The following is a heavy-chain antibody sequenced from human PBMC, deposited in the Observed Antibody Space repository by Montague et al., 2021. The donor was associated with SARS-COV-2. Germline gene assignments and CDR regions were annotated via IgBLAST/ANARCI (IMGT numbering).Heavy chain of an antibody. Sequence: SETLSLTCTVSGGSLSPYYWFWIRQPPGKGLEWIGHIYCSGSTNYNPSLESRVTISVDTSKNQFSLKLSSVTAADTAVYYCARHTSERITMVQAFDIWGQGTMVTVSS. CDR1: GGSLSPYY. D-gene: IGHD3-10*01. J-gene: IGHJ3*02. V-gene: IGHV4-59*08. CDR3: ARHTSERITMVQAFDI. CDR2: IYCSGST.